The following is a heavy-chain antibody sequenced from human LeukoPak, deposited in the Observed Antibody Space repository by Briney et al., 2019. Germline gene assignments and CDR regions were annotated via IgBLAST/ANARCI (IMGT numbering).Heavy chain of an antibody. Sequence: SETLSLTCTVSGGSISSSSYYWGWIRQPPGKGLEWIGSIYYSGSTYYNPSLKSRVTISVDTSKNQFSLKLSSVTAADTAIYYCARDFSSSSAVYYYYMDVWGKGTTVTVSS. J-gene: IGHJ6*03. V-gene: IGHV4-39*07. CDR2: IYYSGST. D-gene: IGHD6-6*01. CDR1: GGSISSSSYY. CDR3: ARDFSSSSAVYYYYMDV.